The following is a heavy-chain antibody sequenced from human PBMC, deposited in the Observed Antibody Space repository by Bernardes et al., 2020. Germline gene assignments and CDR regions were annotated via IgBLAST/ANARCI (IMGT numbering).Heavy chain of an antibody. J-gene: IGHJ4*02. D-gene: IGHD4-4*01. V-gene: IGHV5-10-1*01. CDR3: ARQHSNFDSTKYYFDY. CDR2: IDPSDSYT. CDR1: GYSFTSYW. Sequence: GESLKISCKGSGYSFTSYWISWVRQMPGKGLEWMGRIDPSDSYTNYSPSFQGHVTISADKSISTAYLQWSSLKASDTAMYYCARQHSNFDSTKYYFDYWGQGTLVTVSS.